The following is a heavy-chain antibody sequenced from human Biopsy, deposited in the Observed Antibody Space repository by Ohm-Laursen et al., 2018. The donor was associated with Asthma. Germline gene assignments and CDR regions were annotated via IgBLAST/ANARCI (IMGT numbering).Heavy chain of an antibody. CDR2: ISVYNGNT. J-gene: IGHJ6*02. CDR1: GYTFINYA. D-gene: IGHD3-10*01. CDR3: ARAVDYSHYYGIDV. V-gene: IGHV1-18*01. Sequence: GASVKVSCKVSGYTFINYAIHWVRQAPGQRLEWMGWISVYNGNTKVAQKLQDRVTMITDTSTSTAYMELRSLRSDDTAVYFCARAVDYSHYYGIDVWGQGTTVTVS.